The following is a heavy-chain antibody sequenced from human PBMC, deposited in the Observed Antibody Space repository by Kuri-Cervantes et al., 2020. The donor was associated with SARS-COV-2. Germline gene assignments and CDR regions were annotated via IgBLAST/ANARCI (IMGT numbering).Heavy chain of an antibody. V-gene: IGHV3-53*05. CDR3: AKDLRLLWFGELLY. D-gene: IGHD3-10*01. Sequence: GESLKISCATSGFTVSRDYMSWVRQAPGKGLEWVSLIYSAGNTYYAASVKGRFTISRDDSNNTLYLQMNSLRAEDTAVYYCAKDLRLLWFGELLYWGQGTLVTVSS. CDR1: GFTVSRDY. CDR2: IYSAGNT. J-gene: IGHJ4*02.